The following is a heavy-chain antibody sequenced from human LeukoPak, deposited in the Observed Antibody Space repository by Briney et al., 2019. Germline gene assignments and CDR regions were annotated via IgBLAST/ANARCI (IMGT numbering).Heavy chain of an antibody. J-gene: IGHJ3*02. D-gene: IGHD3-22*01. CDR1: GGSISSYY. CDR2: IYYSGGT. V-gene: IGHV4-59*01. Sequence: TSETLSLTCTVSGGSISSYYWNWIRQAPGKGLEWIGHIYYSGGTNYNPSLKSRVTISLDTSKNQFSLKLSSVTAADTAVYYCAGASLYYDSSGQRTFDIWGQGTMVTVSS. CDR3: AGASLYYDSSGQRTFDI.